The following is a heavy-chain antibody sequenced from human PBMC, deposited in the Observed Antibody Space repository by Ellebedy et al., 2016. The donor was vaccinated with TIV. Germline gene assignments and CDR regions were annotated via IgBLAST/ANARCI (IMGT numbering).Heavy chain of an antibody. J-gene: IGHJ6*03. CDR3: ARVQVVPGYMDV. CDR1: GFTFSDYY. D-gene: IGHD2-2*01. V-gene: IGHV3-7*01. Sequence: GESLKISXAASGFTFSDYYMSWVRQAPGKGLEWVANIKQDGSEKYYVDSVKGRFTISRDNAKNSLYLQMNSLRAEDTAVYYCARVQVVPGYMDVWGKGTTVTVSS. CDR2: IKQDGSEK.